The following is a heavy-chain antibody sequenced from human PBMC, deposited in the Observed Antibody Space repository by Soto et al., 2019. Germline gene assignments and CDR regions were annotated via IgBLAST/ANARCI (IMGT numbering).Heavy chain of an antibody. CDR1: GYTFTSYG. V-gene: IGHV1-18*01. Sequence: ASVKVSCKASGYTFTSYGISWVRQAPGQGLEWMGWISAYNGNTNYAQKLQGRVTMTTDTSTSTAYMELRSLRSDDTAVYYCARDIGITIFGVVIKEFDYRGQGTLVTVSS. CDR3: ARDIGITIFGVVIKEFDY. CDR2: ISAYNGNT. D-gene: IGHD3-3*01. J-gene: IGHJ4*02.